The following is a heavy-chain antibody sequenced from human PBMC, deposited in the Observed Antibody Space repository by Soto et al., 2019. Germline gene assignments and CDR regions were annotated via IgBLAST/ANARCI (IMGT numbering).Heavy chain of an antibody. CDR2: ISSSSSHI. D-gene: IGHD4-4*01. CDR1: GFTFSIWS. Sequence: EVQLVESGGGLVKPGGSLRLSCAASGFTFSIWSMNWVRQAPGRGPEWLSSISSSSSHIYYADSVKARFTISRDNAKTSLYLQMNSLRAEDTAVYYCARHADTSMVSNHFDPWGQGTLVTVSS. V-gene: IGHV3-21*01. J-gene: IGHJ5*02. CDR3: ARHADTSMVSNHFDP.